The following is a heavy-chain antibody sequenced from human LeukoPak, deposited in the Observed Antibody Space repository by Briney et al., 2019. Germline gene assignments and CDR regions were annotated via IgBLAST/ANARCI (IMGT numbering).Heavy chain of an antibody. D-gene: IGHD2-15*01. V-gene: IGHV3-48*01. J-gene: IGHJ6*02. Sequence: GGSLRLSCAASGFTFSSYSMNWVRQAPGKGLEWVSYISSSSSTIYYADSVKGRFTISRDNAKNSLYLQMNSLRAEDTAVYYCARRWYCSGGSCYSANYYYHGMDVWGQGTTVTVSS. CDR1: GFTFSSYS. CDR2: ISSSSSTI. CDR3: ARRWYCSGGSCYSANYYYHGMDV.